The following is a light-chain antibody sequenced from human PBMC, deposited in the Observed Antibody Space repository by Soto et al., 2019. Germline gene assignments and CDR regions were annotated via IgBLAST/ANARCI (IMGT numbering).Light chain of an antibody. V-gene: IGLV2-23*01. CDR1: SRDVGSYNL. CDR3: CSYAGSSTWV. J-gene: IGLJ3*02. Sequence: QPVLTQPASVSGSPGQSITISCTGTSRDVGSYNLVSWYQQHPGKAPKLMIYEGSKRPSGVSNRFSGSKSGNTASLTISGLQAEDEADYYCCSYAGSSTWVFGGGTKLTVL. CDR2: EGS.